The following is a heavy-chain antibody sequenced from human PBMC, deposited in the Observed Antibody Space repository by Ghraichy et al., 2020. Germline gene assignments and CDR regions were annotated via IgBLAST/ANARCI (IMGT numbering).Heavy chain of an antibody. CDR2: IYHSGST. CDR3: ARVPNTRSGPRTYYLHY. J-gene: IGHJ4*02. CDR1: GYSISSGYY. Sequence: SETLSLTCTVSGYSISSGYYWGWIRQPPGKGLEWIANIYHSGSTYFNPSLKSRVTISVDTSKNQFSLNLRSVTATDTAVYYCARVPNTRSGPRTYYLHYWSRGTLVTVAS. D-gene: IGHD2-15*01. V-gene: IGHV4-38-2*02.